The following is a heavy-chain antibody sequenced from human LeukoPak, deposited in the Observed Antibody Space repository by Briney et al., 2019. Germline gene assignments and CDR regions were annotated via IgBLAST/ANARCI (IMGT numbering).Heavy chain of an antibody. J-gene: IGHJ4*02. CDR3: ARPSYGLEVDY. V-gene: IGHV4-59*11. Sequence: PSETLSLTCTVSGASISSHYWSWIRQPPGEGLEWLGYMFDSGRTKYNPSLRSQVTISRDTSKNQFSLKLSSVTAADTAVYYCARPSYGLEVDYWGQGTLVTVSS. CDR1: GASISSHY. CDR2: MFDSGRT. D-gene: IGHD1-26*01.